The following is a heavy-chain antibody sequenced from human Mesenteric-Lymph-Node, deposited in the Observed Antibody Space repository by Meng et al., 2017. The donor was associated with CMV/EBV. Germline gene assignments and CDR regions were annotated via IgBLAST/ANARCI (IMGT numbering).Heavy chain of an antibody. CDR2: IYYSGST. CDR1: GGSISRYY. Sequence: SETLSLTCTVSGGSISRYYWSWIRQHPGKGLEWIGYIYYSGSTYYNPSLKSRVTISVDTSKNQFSLKLSSVTAADTAVYYCARANSEGGWGGPQDLGYWGQGTLVTVSS. J-gene: IGHJ4*02. V-gene: IGHV4-59*06. CDR3: ARANSEGGWGGPQDLGY. D-gene: IGHD2/OR15-2a*01.